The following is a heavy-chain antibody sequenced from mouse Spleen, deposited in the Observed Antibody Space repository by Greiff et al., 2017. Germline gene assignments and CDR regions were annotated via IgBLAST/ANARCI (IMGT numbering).Heavy chain of an antibody. Sequence: EVQLHQSGAELVRPGASVKLSCTASGFTIKDYYMHWVKQRPEQGLEWIGRIDPEDGDTEYAPTFQGKATMTADTSSNTAYLQLSSLTSEDTAVYYWTTIITTGVATDYYAMDYWGQGTSVTVSS. V-gene: IGHV14-1*01. J-gene: IGHJ4*01. CDR1: GFTIKDYY. CDR3: TTIITTGVATDYYAMDY. D-gene: IGHD1-1*01. CDR2: IDPEDGDT.